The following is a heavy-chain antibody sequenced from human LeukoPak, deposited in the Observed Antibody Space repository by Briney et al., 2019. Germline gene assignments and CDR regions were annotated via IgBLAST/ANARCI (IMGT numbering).Heavy chain of an antibody. V-gene: IGHV4-34*01. D-gene: IGHD5-12*01. CDR1: GGSFSGYY. J-gene: IGHJ4*02. CDR2: INHSGST. CDR3: ARGYSGYDHNPVFLY. Sequence: SETLSLTCAVYGGSFSGYYWSWIRQPPGKGLEWIGEINHSGSTNYNPSPKSRVTISVDTSKNQFSLKLSSVTAADTAVYYCARGYSGYDHNPVFLYWGQGTLVTVSS.